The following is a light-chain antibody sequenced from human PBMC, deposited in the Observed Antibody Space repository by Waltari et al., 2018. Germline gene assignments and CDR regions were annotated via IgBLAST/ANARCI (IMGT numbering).Light chain of an antibody. CDR1: SSDVGGYNV. CDR2: DVS. J-gene: IGLJ1*01. V-gene: IGLV2-14*03. CDR3: SSYTATRHYV. Sequence: QSALTQPASVSGSPGQSITISCTGTSSDVGGYNVVSWYQQYPGKAPKLVIYDVSARPSGASDRFSGSKSGNTASLVISGLQPEDEADYYCSSYTATRHYVFGTGTKVTVL.